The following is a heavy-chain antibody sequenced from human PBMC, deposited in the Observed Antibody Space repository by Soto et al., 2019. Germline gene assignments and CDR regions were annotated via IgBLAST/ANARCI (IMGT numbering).Heavy chain of an antibody. CDR2: IYYSGST. CDR3: ARHYGYCSGGSCYNAWFDP. CDR1: GGSISSSSYY. Sequence: SETLSLTCTVSGGSISSSSYYWGWIRQPPGKGLEWIGSIYYSGSTYYNPSLKSRVTISVDTSKNQFSLKLISVTAADTAVYYCARHYGYCSGGSCYNAWFDPWGQGTLVTVSS. V-gene: IGHV4-39*01. J-gene: IGHJ5*02. D-gene: IGHD2-15*01.